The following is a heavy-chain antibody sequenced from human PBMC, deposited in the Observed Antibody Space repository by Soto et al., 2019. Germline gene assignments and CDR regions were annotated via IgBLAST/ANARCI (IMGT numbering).Heavy chain of an antibody. D-gene: IGHD6-13*01. CDR2: IYPGDSDT. J-gene: IGHJ6*02. V-gene: IGHV5-51*01. CDR1: GYSFTSYW. CDR3: ARGSSLLSIASAGTPVGYYGMDV. Sequence: GESLKISCKGSGYSFTSYWIGWVRQMPGKGLEWMGIIYPGDSDTRYSPSFQGQVTISADKSISTAYLQWSSLKAPDTAMCYCARGSSLLSIASAGTPVGYYGMDVWGQGTTVTVSS.